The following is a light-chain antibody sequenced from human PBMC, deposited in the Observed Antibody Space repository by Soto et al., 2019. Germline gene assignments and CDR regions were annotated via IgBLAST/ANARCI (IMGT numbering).Light chain of an antibody. V-gene: IGLV3-1*01. CDR2: QDN. CDR3: QAWDSITVV. J-gene: IGLJ3*02. Sequence: SYELTQPPSVSVSPGQTASITCSVDKLGDKYVCWYQQKPGQSPVLVIYQDNKRPSGIPERFSGSNSGNTATLTISGTQAMDEADYYGQAWDSITVVFGGGTKLTVL. CDR1: KLGDKY.